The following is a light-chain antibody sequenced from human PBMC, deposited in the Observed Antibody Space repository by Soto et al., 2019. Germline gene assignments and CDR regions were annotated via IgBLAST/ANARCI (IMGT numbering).Light chain of an antibody. CDR2: EGS. CDR3: CSYAGSSTYV. V-gene: IGLV2-23*01. J-gene: IGLJ1*01. Sequence: ITISCTGTSSDVGSYNLVSWYQQHPGKAPKLMIYEGSKRPSGVSNRFSGSKSGNTASLTISGLQAEDEADYYCCSYAGSSTYVFGTGTKVTVL. CDR1: SSDVGSYNL.